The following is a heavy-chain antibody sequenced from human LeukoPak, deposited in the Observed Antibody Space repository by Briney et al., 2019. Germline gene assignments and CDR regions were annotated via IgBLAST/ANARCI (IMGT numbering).Heavy chain of an antibody. D-gene: IGHD2-15*01. J-gene: IGHJ6*02. CDR1: GGTFSSYA. CDR3: ARGPYCSGGSCYIEYYYYGMDV. Sequence: ASVKVSCKASGGTFSSYAISWVRQAPGQGLEWMGGIIPIFGTANYAQKFQGRVTITADESTSTAYTELSSLRSEDTAVYYCARGPYCSGGSCYIEYYYYGMDVWGRGTTVTVSS. V-gene: IGHV1-69*13. CDR2: IIPIFGTA.